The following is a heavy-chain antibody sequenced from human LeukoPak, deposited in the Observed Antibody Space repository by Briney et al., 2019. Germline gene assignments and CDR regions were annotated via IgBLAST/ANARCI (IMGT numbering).Heavy chain of an antibody. CDR3: ARDAPCTTSTCYKQIDS. D-gene: IGHD2-2*02. J-gene: IGHJ4*02. Sequence: GSLRLSCASSGFTFSSYAMSWVRQAPGKVLEWVSFISRSGRNTDYADSVKGRFTISRDDAKNSLYLHLNSLKADDTAVYDCARDAPCTTSTCYKQIDSWGQGTLATVSS. V-gene: IGHV3-48*04. CDR2: ISRSGRNT. CDR1: GFTFSSYA.